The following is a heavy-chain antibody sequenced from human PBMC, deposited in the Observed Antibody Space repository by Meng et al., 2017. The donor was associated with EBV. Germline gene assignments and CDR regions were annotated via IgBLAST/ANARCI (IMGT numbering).Heavy chain of an antibody. CDR1: GGSVNNESYY. J-gene: IGHJ5*02. Sequence: QVQLQESGPGLVKPSETLSLTCTVSGGSVNNESYYWGWIRQPPGKGLEYIGCIYYTGSTNYNSSLKSRVTISLDKSKNQFSLKLTSLTAADTAIYYCARGDYTNYPRWFDPWGQGTMVTVS. CDR3: ARGDYTNYPRWFDP. D-gene: IGHD4-11*01. CDR2: IYYTGST. V-gene: IGHV4-61*01.